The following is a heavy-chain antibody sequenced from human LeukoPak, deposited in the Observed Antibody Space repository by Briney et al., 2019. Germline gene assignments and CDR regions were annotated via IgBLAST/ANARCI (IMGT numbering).Heavy chain of an antibody. CDR3: TRPALIVANAFDT. D-gene: IGHD3-22*01. CDR2: IRSKANSYAT. Sequence: PGGSLRLSCAASGFTFSGSAMHWVRQASGKGLEWVGRIRSKANSYATAYAASVKGGFTISRDDSKNTAYLQMNSLKTEDTAVYYCTRPALIVANAFDTWGQGTMVTVSS. V-gene: IGHV3-73*01. CDR1: GFTFSGSA. J-gene: IGHJ3*02.